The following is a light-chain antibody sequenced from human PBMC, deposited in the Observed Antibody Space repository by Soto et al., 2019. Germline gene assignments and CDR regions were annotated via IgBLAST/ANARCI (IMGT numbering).Light chain of an antibody. CDR3: SSYAGNSKLYV. J-gene: IGLJ1*01. CDR1: SSHVGTNSC. V-gene: IGLV2-8*01. Sequence: PPSAAGSPGQSVPISCTGTSSHVGTNSCVSWYQQHPCKAHKLIIYEVNKRPAGVPDRFSGSKSGIIASLSVSGLQAEDEADYSCSSYAGNSKLYVFGTGTKVTVL. CDR2: EVN.